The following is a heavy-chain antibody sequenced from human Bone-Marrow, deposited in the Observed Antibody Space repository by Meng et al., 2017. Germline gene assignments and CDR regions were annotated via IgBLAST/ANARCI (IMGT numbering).Heavy chain of an antibody. J-gene: IGHJ4*02. CDR2: IYSGGST. Sequence: GESLKISCAASGFTVSSNYMSWVRQAPGKGLEWVSVIYSGGSTYYADSVKGRFTISRDNSKNTLYLQMNSLRAEDTAVYYCARATSSSSWYYMGGVFDYWGQGNQV. D-gene: IGHD6-13*01. V-gene: IGHV3-53*01. CDR3: ARATSSSSWYYMGGVFDY. CDR1: GFTVSSNY.